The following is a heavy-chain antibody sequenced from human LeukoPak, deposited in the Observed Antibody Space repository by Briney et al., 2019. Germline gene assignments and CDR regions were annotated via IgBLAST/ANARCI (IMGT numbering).Heavy chain of an antibody. Sequence: PSETLSLTCTVSGGSISSSSYYWGWIRQPPGKGLEWIGSIYYSGSTYYNPSLKSRVTISVDTSKNQFSLKLSSVTAADTAVYYCARLYSSSWYGDYWGQGTLATVSS. CDR3: ARLYSSSWYGDY. D-gene: IGHD6-13*01. CDR2: IYYSGST. CDR1: GGSISSSSYY. V-gene: IGHV4-39*01. J-gene: IGHJ4*02.